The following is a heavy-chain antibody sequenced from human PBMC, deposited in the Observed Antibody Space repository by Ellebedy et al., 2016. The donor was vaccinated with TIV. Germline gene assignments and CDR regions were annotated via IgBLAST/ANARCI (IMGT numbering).Heavy chain of an antibody. CDR1: GFNFRSYW. Sequence: PGGSLRLSCAASGFNFRSYWVTWVRQAPGKGLEWVAKIRQEGDEIYYVESVKGRFTISRDNAKNSLFPQMNSLRVEDTAVYYCARRASYGDYAVQVNPWFDPWGQGTLVTVSS. J-gene: IGHJ5*02. D-gene: IGHD4-17*01. CDR2: IRQEGDEI. CDR3: ARRASYGDYAVQVNPWFDP. V-gene: IGHV3-7*01.